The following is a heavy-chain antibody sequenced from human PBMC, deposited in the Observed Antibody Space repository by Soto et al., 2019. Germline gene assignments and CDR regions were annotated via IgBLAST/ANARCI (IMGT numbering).Heavy chain of an antibody. J-gene: IGHJ5*02. Sequence: QVQLVQSRAEVKKTGASVKVSCKASGYTFIGYYIHWVRQAPGQGLEWMGRINPRSGDTTYAQKFQGRLTMTRDTSISTAYMELSSLRSDDTAVYYCGRDGVGATPLGWFDPWGQGSLVTVSS. V-gene: IGHV1-2*06. CDR3: GRDGVGATPLGWFDP. CDR2: INPRSGDT. CDR1: GYTFIGYY. D-gene: IGHD1-26*01.